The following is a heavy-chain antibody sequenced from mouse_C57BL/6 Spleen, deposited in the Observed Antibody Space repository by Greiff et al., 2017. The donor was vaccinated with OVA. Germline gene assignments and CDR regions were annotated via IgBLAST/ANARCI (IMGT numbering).Heavy chain of an antibody. J-gene: IGHJ4*01. D-gene: IGHD2-3*01. CDR2: IYPGSGNT. V-gene: IGHV1-76*01. Sequence: QVQLKESGAELVRPGASVKLSCKASGYTFTDYYINWVKQRPGQGLEWIARIYPGSGNTYYNEKFKGKATLTAEKSSSTAYMQLSSLTSEDSAVYFCARSTDGPYAMDYWGQGTSVTVSS. CDR1: GYTFTDYY. CDR3: ARSTDGPYAMDY.